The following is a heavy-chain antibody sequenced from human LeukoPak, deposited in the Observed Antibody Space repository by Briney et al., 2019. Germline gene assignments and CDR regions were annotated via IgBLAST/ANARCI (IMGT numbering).Heavy chain of an antibody. V-gene: IGHV4-59*08. CDR1: GGSISSYY. Sequence: PSETLSLTCTVSGGSISSYYWSWIRQPPGKGLEWIGYIYYSGSTNYNPSLKSRVTISVDTSKNQFSLKLSSATAADTAVYYCARAIAVALRGAFDIWGQGTMVTVSS. J-gene: IGHJ3*02. CDR3: ARAIAVALRGAFDI. D-gene: IGHD6-19*01. CDR2: IYYSGST.